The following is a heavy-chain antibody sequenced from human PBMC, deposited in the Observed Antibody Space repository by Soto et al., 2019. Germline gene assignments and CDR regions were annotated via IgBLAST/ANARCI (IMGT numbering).Heavy chain of an antibody. J-gene: IGHJ6*02. V-gene: IGHV4-39*01. Sequence: PSETLSLTCTVSGGSISSSSYYWGWIRQPPGKGLEWIGSIYYSGSTYYNPSLKSRVTISVDTPKNQFSLKLSSVTAADTAVYYCASPGIAAAGILMDVWGQGTTVTVSS. CDR2: IYYSGST. CDR3: ASPGIAAAGILMDV. D-gene: IGHD6-13*01. CDR1: GGSISSSSYY.